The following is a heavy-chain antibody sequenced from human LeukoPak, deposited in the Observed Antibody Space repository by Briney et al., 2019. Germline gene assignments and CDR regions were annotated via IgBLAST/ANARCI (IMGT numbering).Heavy chain of an antibody. D-gene: IGHD6-13*01. Sequence: GGSLRLSCAASGFTFSSYAMSWVRQAPGKGLEWVSAISGSGGSTYYADSVRGRFTISRDNSKNTLYLQMNSLRAEDTAVYYCAKDRSRIAAAGTDRVQHWGQGTLVTVSS. J-gene: IGHJ1*01. CDR2: ISGSGGST. CDR3: AKDRSRIAAAGTDRVQH. V-gene: IGHV3-23*01. CDR1: GFTFSSYA.